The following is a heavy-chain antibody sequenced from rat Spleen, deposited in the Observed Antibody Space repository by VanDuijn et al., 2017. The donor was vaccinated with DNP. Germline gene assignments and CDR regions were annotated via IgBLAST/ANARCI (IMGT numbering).Heavy chain of an antibody. CDR1: GFTFNDYY. CDR3: AGQRIFYDYFDY. CDR2: ISYAGGSA. Sequence: EVQVVESGGGLVQPGGSLNLSCAASGFTFNDYYMAWVRQAPEKGLEWVASISYAGGSAYYGDSVKGRFTISRDNAESTLYLQMNSLRSEDTATYYCAGQRIFYDYFDYWGQGVMVTVSS. D-gene: IGHD1-3*01. J-gene: IGHJ2*01. V-gene: IGHV5-22*01.